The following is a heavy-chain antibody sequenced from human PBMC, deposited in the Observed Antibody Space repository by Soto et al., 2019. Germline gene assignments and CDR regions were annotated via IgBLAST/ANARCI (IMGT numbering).Heavy chain of an antibody. D-gene: IGHD6-19*01. CDR2: IYRDGST. CDR3: ARGKGIGWYESSDY. CDR1: GFTVSISY. J-gene: IGHJ4*02. V-gene: IGHV3-53*01. Sequence: EVQLVESGGGLIQPGESLRLSCAASGFTVSISYMSWVRQAPGKGLEWDSTIYRDGSTYYADSVEGRFTISRDNSKNTLYLQMNSLRAEDTATYYCARGKGIGWYESSDYWGQGTLVTVSS.